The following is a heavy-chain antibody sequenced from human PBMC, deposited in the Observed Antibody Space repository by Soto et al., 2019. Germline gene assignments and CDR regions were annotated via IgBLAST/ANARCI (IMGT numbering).Heavy chain of an antibody. J-gene: IGHJ3*02. D-gene: IGHD2-2*01. V-gene: IGHV3-21*01. CDR2: ISSSSSYI. CDR3: ASSVVAPDAFDI. Sequence: EVQLVESGGGLVKPGGALRLSCAASGFTFSSYSMNWVRQAPGKGLEWVSSISSSSSYISYADSVKGRFTISRDNAKNSLYLQMNSLRVEDTAVYYGASSVVAPDAFDIWGQVPMVTAAS. CDR1: GFTFSSYS.